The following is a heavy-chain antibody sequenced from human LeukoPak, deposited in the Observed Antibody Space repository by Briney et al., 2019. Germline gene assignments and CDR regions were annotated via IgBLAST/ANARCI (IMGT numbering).Heavy chain of an antibody. CDR3: ARGATKYYYDSSGSNPPRGYYYYMDV. J-gene: IGHJ6*03. Sequence: SETLSLTCAVYGGSFSGYYGSWIRQPPGKGLEWIGEINHSGSTNYNPSLKSRVTISVDTSKNQFSLKLSSVTAANTAVYYCARGATKYYYDSSGSNPPRGYYYYMDVWGKGTTVTVSS. D-gene: IGHD3-22*01. CDR2: INHSGST. CDR1: GGSFSGYY. V-gene: IGHV4-34*01.